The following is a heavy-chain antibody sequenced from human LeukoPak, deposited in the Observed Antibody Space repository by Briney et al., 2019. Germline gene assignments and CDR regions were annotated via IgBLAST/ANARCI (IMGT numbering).Heavy chain of an antibody. CDR1: GGSISSSSYY. CDR2: IYYSGST. V-gene: IGHV4-39*01. J-gene: IGHJ4*02. D-gene: IGHD3-10*01. CDR3: ARQGALYYYGSGSYPSSFDY. Sequence: PSETLSLTCTVSGGSISSSSYYWGWIRQPPGKGLEWIGGIYYSGSTYYSPSLKSRVTISVDTSKNQFSLKLSSVTAADTAVYYCARQGALYYYGSGSYPSSFDYWGQGTLVTVSS.